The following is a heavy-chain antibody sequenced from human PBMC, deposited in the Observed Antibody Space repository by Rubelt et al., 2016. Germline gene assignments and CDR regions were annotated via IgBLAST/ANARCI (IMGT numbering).Heavy chain of an antibody. V-gene: IGHV3-30*04. J-gene: IGHJ4*02. D-gene: IGHD6-13*01. CDR2: ISFDGSNE. Sequence: RSLRLSCAASGFTFSDYAMHWVRQAPGKGLEWVAVISFDGSNEYYADSVKGRFTISRDSSKNTLYLQMNSLGAEDTAVYYCARLPGSSTLYDYWGQGTLVTVSS. CDR1: GFTFSDYA. CDR3: ARLPGSSTLYDY.